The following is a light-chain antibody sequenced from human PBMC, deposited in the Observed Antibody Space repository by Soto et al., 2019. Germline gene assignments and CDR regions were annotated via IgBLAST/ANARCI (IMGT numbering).Light chain of an antibody. CDR2: DAS. V-gene: IGKV3-11*01. CDR3: QQRSNWPLT. Sequence: EIVLTQSPATLSLSPGERATLSCRASQSLSSFLAWYQQKPGQAPRHLIYDASNRATGIPARFSGSGSGTDFTLTISSLEPEDFAVYYCQQRSNWPLTFGGGTKVEIK. J-gene: IGKJ4*01. CDR1: QSLSSF.